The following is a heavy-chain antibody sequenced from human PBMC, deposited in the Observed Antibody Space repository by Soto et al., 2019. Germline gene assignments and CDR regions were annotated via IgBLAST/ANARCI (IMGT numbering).Heavy chain of an antibody. D-gene: IGHD3-16*01. CDR3: ERLGYYYYMDV. CDR2: IYYSGST. CDR1: GGSISSYY. J-gene: IGHJ6*03. V-gene: IGHV4-59*08. Sequence: SETLSLTCTVSGGSISSYYWSWIRQPPGKGLEWIGYIYYSGSTNYNPSLKSRVTISVDTSKNQFSLKLSSVTAADTAVYYCERLGYYYYMDVWGKGTTVTVSS.